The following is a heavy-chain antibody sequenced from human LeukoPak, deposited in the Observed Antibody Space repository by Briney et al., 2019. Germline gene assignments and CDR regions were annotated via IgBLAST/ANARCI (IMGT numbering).Heavy chain of an antibody. CDR1: GGSISSYY. V-gene: IGHV4-59*01. Sequence: SETLSLTCTVSGGSISSYYWSWIRQPPGKGLEWIGYIYYSGSTNYNPSLKSRVTISVDTSKNQFSLKLSSVTAADTAVYYCARGGGPVHNYDILTGYPGYFDYWGRGTLVTVSS. J-gene: IGHJ4*02. CDR2: IYYSGST. D-gene: IGHD3-9*01. CDR3: ARGGGPVHNYDILTGYPGYFDY.